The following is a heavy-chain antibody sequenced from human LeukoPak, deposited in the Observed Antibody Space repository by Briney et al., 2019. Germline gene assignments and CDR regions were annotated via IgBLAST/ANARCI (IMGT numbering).Heavy chain of an antibody. CDR1: GGSFSAFH. CDR3: ARVRGTAKFDH. Sequence: SETLSLTCAVSGGSFSAFHWIWIRQPPGQGLEWIGEIKGSGKTNYNPSLKSRVTISVDTSKNQFSLKMTSVTAADTAVYYCARVRGTAKFDHGAQGTLVTVSS. CDR2: IKGSGKT. J-gene: IGHJ4*02. D-gene: IGHD1-7*01. V-gene: IGHV4-34*01.